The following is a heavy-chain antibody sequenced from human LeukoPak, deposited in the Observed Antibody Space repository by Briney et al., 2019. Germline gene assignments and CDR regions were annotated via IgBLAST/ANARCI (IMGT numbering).Heavy chain of an antibody. Sequence: SETLSLTCAVYGGSFSGYYWRWIRQPPGKGLEWIGEINHSGSTNYNPSLKSRVSISIDTSKNQFSLKLSSVAAADTAVYYCARVTAVTSVDYWGQGTLVTVSS. CDR3: ARVTAVTSVDY. CDR2: INHSGST. D-gene: IGHD4-17*01. V-gene: IGHV4-34*01. J-gene: IGHJ4*02. CDR1: GGSFSGYY.